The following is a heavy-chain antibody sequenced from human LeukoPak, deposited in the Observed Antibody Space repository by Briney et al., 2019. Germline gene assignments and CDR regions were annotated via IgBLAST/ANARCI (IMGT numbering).Heavy chain of an antibody. Sequence: SETLSLTCTVSGGSISSYYWSWIRQPAGKGLEWIGRIYTSGSTNYNPSLKSRVTMSVDTSKNQFSLKLSSVTAADTAVYYCASRARGGLYYYYMDVWGKGTTVTVSS. V-gene: IGHV4-4*07. D-gene: IGHD3-16*01. CDR1: GGSISSYY. J-gene: IGHJ6*03. CDR3: ASRARGGLYYYYMDV. CDR2: IYTSGST.